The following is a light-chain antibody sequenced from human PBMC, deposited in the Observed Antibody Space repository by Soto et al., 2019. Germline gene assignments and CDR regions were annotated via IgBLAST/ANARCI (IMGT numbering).Light chain of an antibody. Sequence: VVLTQSPATLSLSPGERATLSCRASLSVSVYLDWYRQKPGQAPRLVIYDAFNRATGIPARFSGSGSGTDFTLTISSLEPEDFAVYYCQQRSNWPITFGQGTRLEIK. V-gene: IGKV3-11*01. J-gene: IGKJ5*01. CDR2: DAF. CDR3: QQRSNWPIT. CDR1: LSVSVY.